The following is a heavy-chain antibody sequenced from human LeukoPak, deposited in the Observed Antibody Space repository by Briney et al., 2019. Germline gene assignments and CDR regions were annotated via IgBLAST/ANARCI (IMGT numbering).Heavy chain of an antibody. CDR3: ARALEHHFDY. D-gene: IGHD1/OR15-1a*01. V-gene: IGHV4-30-2*05. CDR2: VDHSGST. Sequence: SETLSLTCSVSGGAINSGANYWNWIRQPPGKGLEWIGSVDHSGSTYYKSSLKSRVTISVDKSKNQFSVKLGSVTAADTAVYYCARALEHHFDYWGQGTLVTVSS. CDR1: GGAINSGANY. J-gene: IGHJ4*02.